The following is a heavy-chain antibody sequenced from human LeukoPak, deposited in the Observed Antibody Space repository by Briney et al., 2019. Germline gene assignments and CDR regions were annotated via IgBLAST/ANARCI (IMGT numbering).Heavy chain of an antibody. CDR3: TTDPGAN. CDR1: GWTFSKGW. J-gene: IGHJ4*02. D-gene: IGHD3-10*01. Sequence: GGPLRLACAAAGWTFSKGWVSWGRQAPGGGVEWVRRLRSQVDGGTADYAAPVKGRFTISRHDSKSTLYLQMNSLKTEDTAVYYCTTDPGANWGQGTLVTVSS. CDR2: LRSQVDGGTA. V-gene: IGHV3-15*01.